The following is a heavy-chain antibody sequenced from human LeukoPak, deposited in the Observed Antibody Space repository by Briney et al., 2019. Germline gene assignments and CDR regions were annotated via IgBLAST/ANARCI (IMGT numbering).Heavy chain of an antibody. Sequence: SQTLSLTCTVSGGSISSGDYYWSWIRQPPGKGLEWIGYIYYSGSTYYNPSLKSRVTISVDTSKNQFSLKLSSVTAADTAVYYCARRVVVVTAIPYYYFDYWGQGTLVTVSS. CDR3: ARRVVVVTAIPYYYFDY. J-gene: IGHJ4*02. D-gene: IGHD2-21*02. V-gene: IGHV4-30-4*01. CDR1: GGSISSGDYY. CDR2: IYYSGST.